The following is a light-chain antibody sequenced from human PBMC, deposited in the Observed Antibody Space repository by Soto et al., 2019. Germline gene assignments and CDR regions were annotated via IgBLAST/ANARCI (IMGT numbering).Light chain of an antibody. J-gene: IGKJ2*01. V-gene: IGKV1-39*01. Sequence: DIQMTQSPASMSASVGDRVTIICRARQTIYTYLNWYQQRPGRAPKLLIFSTYKLENGVPSRFTGGGSGTDFTLTINSLQPEDFATYYCQQSYGIPYIFGQGTKLEMK. CDR2: STY. CDR1: QTIYTY. CDR3: QQSYGIPYI.